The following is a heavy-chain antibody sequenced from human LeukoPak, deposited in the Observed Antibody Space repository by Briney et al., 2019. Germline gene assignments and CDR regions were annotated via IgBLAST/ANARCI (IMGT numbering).Heavy chain of an antibody. CDR2: VSYTGIT. CDR1: GGAINSGHF. V-gene: IGHV4-31*03. J-gene: IGHJ4*02. D-gene: IGHD3-16*01. Sequence: SQTLSLTCTVSGGAINSGHFWNWLRQTPGSGLEYLGYVSYTGITYYNPSLMSRGNIFVDTSKKQFFLLPTLVTAADTATYYCARGNDYFDYWGQGSLVTVSS. CDR3: ARGNDYFDY.